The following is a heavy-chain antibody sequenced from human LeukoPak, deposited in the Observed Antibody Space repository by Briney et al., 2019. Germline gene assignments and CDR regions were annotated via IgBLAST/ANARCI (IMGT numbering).Heavy chain of an antibody. D-gene: IGHD2-15*01. J-gene: IGHJ6*02. CDR1: GGSISSSSYY. CDR3: ARDLCSGGSCYRYYYGMDV. V-gene: IGHV4-39*07. CDR2: IYYSGST. Sequence: PSETLSLTCTVSGGSISSSSYYWDWIRQPPGKGLEWIGSIYYSGSTYYNPSLKSRVTISVDASKNQFSLKLSSVTAADTAVYYCARDLCSGGSCYRYYYGMDVWGQGTTVTVSS.